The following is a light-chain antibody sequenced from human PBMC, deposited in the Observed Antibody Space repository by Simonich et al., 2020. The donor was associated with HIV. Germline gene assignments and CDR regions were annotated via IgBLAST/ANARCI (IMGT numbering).Light chain of an antibody. Sequence: QSALTQPASESGSPGQSITISCTGTSSDVGDYNYVSWYQQHPGKPPTLMIYDVSRRPSGVSTRFSGSKSGNTASLTSSGLQAEDEADYYCSSYTSSSTWVFGGGTKLTVL. CDR2: DVS. J-gene: IGLJ3*02. V-gene: IGLV2-14*01. CDR3: SSYTSSSTWV. CDR1: SSDVGDYNY.